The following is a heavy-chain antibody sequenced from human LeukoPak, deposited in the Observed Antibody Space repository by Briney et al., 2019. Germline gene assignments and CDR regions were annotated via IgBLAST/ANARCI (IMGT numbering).Heavy chain of an antibody. Sequence: GGSLRLSCAASGFTFSSYGMYWVRQAPGKGLEWVALIWYDGSNRYCADSVKGRFTISRDNSKNTLYLQMNSLRAEDTAVYYCASWRGSGSNGGYFDYWGQGTLVTVST. CDR3: ASWRGSGSNGGYFDY. CDR1: GFTFSSYG. V-gene: IGHV3-33*01. D-gene: IGHD3-10*01. CDR2: IWYDGSNR. J-gene: IGHJ4*02.